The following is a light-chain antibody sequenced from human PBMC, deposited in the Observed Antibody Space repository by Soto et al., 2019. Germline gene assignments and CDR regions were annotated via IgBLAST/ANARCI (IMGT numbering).Light chain of an antibody. J-gene: IGLJ1*01. CDR3: NSYDTSLNRV. CDR2: GDN. CDR1: SSNIGANYD. V-gene: IGLV1-40*01. Sequence: QSVLSQPPSVSGAPGQRITISCTGRSSNIGANYDVHWYRQVPGTAPKLLMSGDNNRPPGVADRFSGSQSGTSASLALTNLRVEDEAVYSCNSYDTSLNRVFGTGPKAPVL.